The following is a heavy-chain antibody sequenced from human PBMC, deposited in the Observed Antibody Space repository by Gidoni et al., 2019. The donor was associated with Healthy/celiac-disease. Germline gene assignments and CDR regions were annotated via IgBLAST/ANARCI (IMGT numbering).Heavy chain of an antibody. CDR3: ARDRAYDSSGYYYGFDY. D-gene: IGHD3-22*01. Sequence: QVQLVESGGGVVQPGRSLRLSCAASGFSFSRYAMHWVRQAPGKGLEWVAVISYDGSNKYYADSVKGRFTISRDNSKNTLYLQMNSLRAEDTAVYYCARDRAYDSSGYYYGFDYWGQGTLVTVSS. CDR1: GFSFSRYA. V-gene: IGHV3-30-3*01. CDR2: ISYDGSNK. J-gene: IGHJ4*02.